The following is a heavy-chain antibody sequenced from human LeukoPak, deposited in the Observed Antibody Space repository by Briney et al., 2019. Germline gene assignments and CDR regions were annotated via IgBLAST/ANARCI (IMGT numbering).Heavy chain of an antibody. Sequence: SETLSLTCAVYGGSFSGYYWSWIRQPPGKGLEWIGEINHSGSTNYNPSLKSRATISVDTSKNQFSLKLSSVTAADTAVYYCARSSTSCPHDYWGQGTLVTVSS. J-gene: IGHJ4*02. CDR1: GGSFSGYY. D-gene: IGHD2-2*01. V-gene: IGHV4-34*01. CDR3: ARSSTSCPHDY. CDR2: INHSGST.